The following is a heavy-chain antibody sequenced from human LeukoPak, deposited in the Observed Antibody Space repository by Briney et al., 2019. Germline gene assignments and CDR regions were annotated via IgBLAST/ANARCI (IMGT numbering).Heavy chain of an antibody. J-gene: IGHJ4*02. CDR2: IYSGGST. Sequence: GGSLRLSCAASGFTVSSNYMSWVRQAPGKGLEWVSVIYSGGSTYYADSVKGRFTISRDNSKNTLYLQMNSLRAEDTAVYYCARGKVGATSGFDYWGQGTLVTVSS. CDR1: GFTVSSNY. D-gene: IGHD1-26*01. V-gene: IGHV3-66*01. CDR3: ARGKVGATSGFDY.